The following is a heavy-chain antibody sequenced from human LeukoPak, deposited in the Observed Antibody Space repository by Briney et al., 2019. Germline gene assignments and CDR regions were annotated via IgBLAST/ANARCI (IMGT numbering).Heavy chain of an antibody. Sequence: PGGSLRLSCAASGFTFSSYGMHWVRQAPGKGLEWVAFIRYDGSNKYYADSVKGRFTISRDNSKNTLYLQMNSLRAEDTAVYYCARDRIDVLCWYFDLWGRGTLVTVSS. D-gene: IGHD3-16*01. V-gene: IGHV3-30*02. J-gene: IGHJ2*01. CDR3: ARDRIDVLCWYFDL. CDR1: GFTFSSYG. CDR2: IRYDGSNK.